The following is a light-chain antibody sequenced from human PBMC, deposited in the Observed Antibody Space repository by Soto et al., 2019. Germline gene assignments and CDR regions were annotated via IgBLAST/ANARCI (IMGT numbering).Light chain of an antibody. J-gene: IGKJ1*01. Sequence: DIQMTQSPPSLSASVGDRVTITCRTSQSISNSLNWYQKKPEKAPNLLIYAASTLQTGVPSRFSGSGSGTDFTLTISSLQPEDFATYYCQQSYSTPRTFGQGTKVEIE. CDR3: QQSYSTPRT. CDR2: AAS. V-gene: IGKV1-39*01. CDR1: QSISNS.